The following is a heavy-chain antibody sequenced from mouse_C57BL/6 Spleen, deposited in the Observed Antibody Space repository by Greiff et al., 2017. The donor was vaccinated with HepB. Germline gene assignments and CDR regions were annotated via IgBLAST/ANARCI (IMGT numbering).Heavy chain of an antibody. CDR3: ARRDYDYAMDY. Sequence: EVKVVESGGGLVKPGGSLKLSCAASGFTFSDYGMHWVRQAPEKGLEWVAYISSGSSTIYYADTVKGRFTISRDNAKNPLFLQMTSLRSEDTAMYYCARRDYDYAMDYWGQGTSVTVSS. J-gene: IGHJ4*01. D-gene: IGHD2-4*01. CDR2: ISSGSSTI. V-gene: IGHV5-17*01. CDR1: GFTFSDYG.